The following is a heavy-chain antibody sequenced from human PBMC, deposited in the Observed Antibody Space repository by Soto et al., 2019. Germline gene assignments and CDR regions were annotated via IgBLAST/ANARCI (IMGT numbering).Heavy chain of an antibody. D-gene: IGHD3-22*01. J-gene: IGHJ3*02. V-gene: IGHV3-7*04. CDR2: IKEDGSQK. CDR3: ARGDYYDSSGPFSDAFDI. Sequence: GGSLRLSCAASGFSFSSYWMSWVRQAPGKGLEWVANIKEDGSQKWYVDSVKGRFTVSRDNAKNSLYLQMNSLRAEDTAVCYCARGDYYDSSGPFSDAFDIWGQGTMVTVS. CDR1: GFSFSSYW.